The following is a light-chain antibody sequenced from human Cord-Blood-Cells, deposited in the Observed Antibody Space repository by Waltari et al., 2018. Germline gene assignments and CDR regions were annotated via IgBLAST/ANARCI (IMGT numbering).Light chain of an antibody. CDR1: QGISSY. Sequence: DIQLTQSPSFLSASVGDRVTITCRASQGISSYLAWYQQKPGKAPKLLIYAASTLQSGVPPRFSGSGSGPEVTLTISSQQPADCATYLCQQLNSYPITFGQGTRLE. V-gene: IGKV1-9*01. CDR3: QQLNSYPIT. J-gene: IGKJ5*01. CDR2: AAS.